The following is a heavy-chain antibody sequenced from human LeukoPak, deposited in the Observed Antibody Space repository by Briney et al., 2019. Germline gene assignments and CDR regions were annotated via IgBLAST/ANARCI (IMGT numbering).Heavy chain of an antibody. J-gene: IGHJ6*02. V-gene: IGHV4-4*02. CDR1: GGSVSSGNW. Sequence: SETLSLTCAVSGGSVSSGNWWNWVRPPPGKGLEWIGEIYHNGTTNYNPSLKSRVTISLDDSKNQFSLKLSSVTAADTAVYYCARDGAYIGMDVWGQGTTVTVSS. CDR2: IYHNGTT. CDR3: ARDGAYIGMDV. D-gene: IGHD3-16*01.